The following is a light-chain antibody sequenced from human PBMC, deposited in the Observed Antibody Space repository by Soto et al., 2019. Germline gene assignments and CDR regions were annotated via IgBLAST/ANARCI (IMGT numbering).Light chain of an antibody. CDR3: GQFVSATLRT. J-gene: IGKJ1*01. CDR1: QSVGSTF. Sequence: VLPKYPGPLSVSPGERATLSCRASQSVGSTFLAWYQQKPGQSPRLLIYGVSKRATGIPDRFSGSGSGTDFILDISRLEPEDCAVYYCGQFVSATLRTFGQGTKVDIK. CDR2: GVS. V-gene: IGKV3-20*01.